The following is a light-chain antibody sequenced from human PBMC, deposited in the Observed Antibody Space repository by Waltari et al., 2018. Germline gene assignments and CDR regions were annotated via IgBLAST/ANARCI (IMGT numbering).Light chain of an antibody. J-gene: IGKJ4*01. CDR1: QSSSSY. V-gene: IGKV1-39*01. CDR2: AAS. Sequence: DIQMTQSPSSLSASVGDRVTITCRASQSSSSYLNWYQQKPGQSPKLLIYAASSLQSGVPSRFSGSGSGTDFTLTISSLQPEDFATYYCQQSYSTVLTFGGGTKVEIK. CDR3: QQSYSTVLT.